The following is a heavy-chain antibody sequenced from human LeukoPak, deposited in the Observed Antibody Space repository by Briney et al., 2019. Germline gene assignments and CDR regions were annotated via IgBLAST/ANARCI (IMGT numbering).Heavy chain of an antibody. CDR3: ARERGSSWDR. D-gene: IGHD6-13*01. J-gene: IGHJ5*02. CDR2: ISGSGGST. V-gene: IGHV3-23*01. CDR1: GFTFSSYS. Sequence: GGSLRLSCAASGFTFSSYSMNWVRQAPGKGLEWVSAISGSGGSTYYADSVKGRFTISRDNSKNTLYLQTNSLRAEDTAVYYCARERGSSWDRWGQGILVTVSS.